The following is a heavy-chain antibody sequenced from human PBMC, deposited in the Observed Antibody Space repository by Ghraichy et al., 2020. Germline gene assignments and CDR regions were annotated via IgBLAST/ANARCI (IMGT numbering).Heavy chain of an antibody. D-gene: IGHD3-22*01. V-gene: IGHV3-33*01. CDR3: ARDPSSGYYYIGGSFDY. CDR2: IWYDGSNK. CDR1: GFTFSSYG. J-gene: IGHJ4*02. Sequence: GGSLRLSCAASGFTFSSYGMHWVRQAPGKGLEWVAVIWYDGSNKYYADSVKGRFTISRDNSKNTLYLQMNSLRAEDTAVYYCARDPSSGYYYIGGSFDYWGQGTLVTVSS.